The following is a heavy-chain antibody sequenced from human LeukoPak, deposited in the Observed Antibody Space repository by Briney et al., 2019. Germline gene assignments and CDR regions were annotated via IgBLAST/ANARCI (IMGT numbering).Heavy chain of an antibody. CDR3: ARDPGTLLRGSRRGYDGNYYYMDV. J-gene: IGHJ6*03. D-gene: IGHD3-10*01. CDR1: GGSISSYY. Sequence: SETLSLTCTVSGGSISSYYWNWIRQPAGKGLEWIGHIHTSGNTNYNPSLKSRVTISVDTSKNQFSLKLSSVTAADTAVYYCARDPGTLLRGSRRGYDGNYYYMDVWGKGTAVTISS. CDR2: IHTSGNT. V-gene: IGHV4-4*07.